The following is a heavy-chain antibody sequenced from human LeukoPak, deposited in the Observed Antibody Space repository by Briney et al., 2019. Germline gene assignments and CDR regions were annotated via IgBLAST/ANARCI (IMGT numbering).Heavy chain of an antibody. CDR2: INHSGST. V-gene: IGHV4-34*01. J-gene: IGHJ5*02. Sequence: SETLSLTCAVYGGSFSGYYWRWIRQPPGKGLEWIGEINHSGSTNYNPSLKSRVTISVDTSKNQFSLKLSSVTAADTAVYYCARGRRWFGESRGRIYNWFDPWGQGTLVTVSS. CDR3: ARGRRWFGESRGRIYNWFDP. D-gene: IGHD3-10*01. CDR1: GGSFSGYY.